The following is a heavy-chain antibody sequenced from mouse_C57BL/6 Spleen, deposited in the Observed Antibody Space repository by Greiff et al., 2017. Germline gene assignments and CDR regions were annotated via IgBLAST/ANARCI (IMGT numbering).Heavy chain of an antibody. V-gene: IGHV1-64*01. J-gene: IGHJ1*03. CDR3: EGRSWYFEG. CDR1: GYTFTSYW. CDR2: IHPNSGST. Sequence: QVQLQQPGAELVKPGASVKLSCKASGYTFTSYWMHWVKQRPGQGLEWIGMIHPNSGSTNYNEKFKSKATLTVDTSSSTAYMQLSSLASEDAAVYYCEGRSWYFEGWGTGTTVTVAS.